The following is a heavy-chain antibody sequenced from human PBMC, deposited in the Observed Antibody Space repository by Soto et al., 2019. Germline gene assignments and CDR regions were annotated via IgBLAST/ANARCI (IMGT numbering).Heavy chain of an antibody. V-gene: IGHV1-2*04. CDR1: GYTFTGYY. CDR2: INPNSGGT. J-gene: IGHJ4*02. CDR3: ASDYGVTESYYFDY. Sequence: ASVKVSCKASGYTFTGYYMHWVRQAPGQGLEWMGWINPNSGGTNYAQKFQGWVTMTRDTSISTAYMELSRLRSDDTAVYYCASDYGVTESYYFDYWGQGTLVTVSS. D-gene: IGHD3-16*01.